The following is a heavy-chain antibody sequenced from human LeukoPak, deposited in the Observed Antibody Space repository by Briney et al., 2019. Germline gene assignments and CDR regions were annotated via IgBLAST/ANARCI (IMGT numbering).Heavy chain of an antibody. Sequence: SETLSFTCTVSGGSISSYYWSWIRQPPGKGLEWIGYIYTSGSTNYNPSLKSRVTISVDTSKNQFSLKLSSVTAADTAVYYCARQKQLDKTGWFDPWGQGTLVTVSS. D-gene: IGHD6-6*01. CDR1: GGSISSYY. CDR2: IYTSGST. J-gene: IGHJ5*02. CDR3: ARQKQLDKTGWFDP. V-gene: IGHV4-4*09.